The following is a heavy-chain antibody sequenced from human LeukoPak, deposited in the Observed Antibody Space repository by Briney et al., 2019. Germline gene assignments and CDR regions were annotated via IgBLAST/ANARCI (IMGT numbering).Heavy chain of an antibody. Sequence: PSETLSLTCTLSGGSLSSYYWNWIRQPPGKGLEWIASIHDSATTNYNPSLKSRVTISPDTSKNQFSLKLSSVTAADTAAYYCAKSLYGSGSYYNWFDPWGQGTLVTVSS. CDR3: AKSLYGSGSYYNWFDP. J-gene: IGHJ5*02. V-gene: IGHV4-59*12. CDR1: GGSLSSYY. D-gene: IGHD3-10*01. CDR2: IHDSATT.